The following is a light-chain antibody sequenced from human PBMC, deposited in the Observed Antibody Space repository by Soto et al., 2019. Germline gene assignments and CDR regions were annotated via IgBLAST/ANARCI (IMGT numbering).Light chain of an antibody. V-gene: IGKV1-13*02. CDR3: QQFNTYPIT. J-gene: IGKJ5*01. CDR2: DVS. Sequence: AIQFTQSPSSLSASVGDRVTITCRASQDIRGALAWYQQKPGKPPKLLIFDVSSLQSGVPSRFSGSGSGTDFTLTISSLQPEDVANYYCQQFNTYPITFGQGKRLEI. CDR1: QDIRGA.